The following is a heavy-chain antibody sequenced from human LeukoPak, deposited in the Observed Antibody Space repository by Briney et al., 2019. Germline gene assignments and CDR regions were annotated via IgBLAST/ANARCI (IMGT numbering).Heavy chain of an antibody. Sequence: GGSLRLSCAASGFTLTDYNMNWVRQAPGKGLEWVSSISSSSTYIYYADSVKGRFTISRDNAKNSLYLQMNSLSAEDTAVYYCARDRDFDFWGQGTLVTVSS. CDR3: ARDRDFDF. CDR2: ISSSSTYI. J-gene: IGHJ4*02. CDR1: GFTLTDYN. V-gene: IGHV3-21*01.